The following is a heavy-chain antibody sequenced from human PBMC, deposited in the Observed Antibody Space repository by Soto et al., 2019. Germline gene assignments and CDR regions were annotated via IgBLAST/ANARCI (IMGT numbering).Heavy chain of an antibody. CDR3: AKARNPVTTYFDH. Sequence: EVQLLESVGGLVQPWGSLRLSCVASVFTFRSYAMSWVRQAPGKGLEWVSSITDTGGSTHYADSVKGRFIISSDYLKSTVFLEMNSLRPEATATYSCAKARNPVTTYFDHWGRGTLVTVAS. J-gene: IGHJ2*01. CDR2: ITDTGGST. V-gene: IGHV3-23*01. CDR1: VFTFRSYA. D-gene: IGHD4-17*01.